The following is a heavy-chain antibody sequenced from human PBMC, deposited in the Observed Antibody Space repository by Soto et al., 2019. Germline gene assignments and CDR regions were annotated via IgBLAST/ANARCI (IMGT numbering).Heavy chain of an antibody. Sequence: GGSLRLSCAASGFTFSSYAMSWVRQAPGKGLEWVSAISGSGGSTYYADSVKGRFTISRDNSKNTLYLQMNSLRAEDTAVYYCAKYSVVATAYNWFDPWGQGTLVTAPQ. CDR3: AKYSVVATAYNWFDP. V-gene: IGHV3-23*01. D-gene: IGHD5-12*01. CDR2: ISGSGGST. CDR1: GFTFSSYA. J-gene: IGHJ5*02.